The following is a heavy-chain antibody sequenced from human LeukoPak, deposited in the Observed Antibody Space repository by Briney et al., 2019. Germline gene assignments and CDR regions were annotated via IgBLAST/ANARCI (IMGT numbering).Heavy chain of an antibody. CDR1: GFTFSSYG. J-gene: IGHJ4*02. V-gene: IGHV3-33*01. D-gene: IGHD3-22*01. CDR3: VPEYYDSSGYSQFDY. CDR2: IWYDGSNK. Sequence: GGSLRLSCVASGFTFSSYGMRWVRQAPGKGLEWVAVIWYDGSNKYYADSVKGRFTISRDNSKNTLYLQMNSLRAEDTAVYYCVPEYYDSSGYSQFDYWGQGTLVTVSS.